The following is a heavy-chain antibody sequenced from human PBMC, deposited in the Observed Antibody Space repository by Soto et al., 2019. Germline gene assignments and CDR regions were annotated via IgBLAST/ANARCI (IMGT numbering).Heavy chain of an antibody. Sequence: SVKVSCKASGGPYSKYSISWVRQAPGQGLEWVGRIIPIFDTTNYAQKFQGRATITADKSTSTVYMDLSSLRSEDTAVYYCAVDIAAALTFDIWGQGTMVTVSS. D-gene: IGHD6-13*01. CDR2: IIPIFDTT. CDR1: GGPYSKYS. J-gene: IGHJ3*02. V-gene: IGHV1-69*08. CDR3: AVDIAAALTFDI.